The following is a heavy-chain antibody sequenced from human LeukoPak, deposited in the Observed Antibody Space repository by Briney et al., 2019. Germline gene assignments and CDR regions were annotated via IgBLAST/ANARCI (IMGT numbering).Heavy chain of an antibody. V-gene: IGHV3-21*01. Sequence: PGGSLRLSCAASGFTFSSYIMNLVRQAPGKGLEWVASIIRNSSYIHCADSVKGRFTISRDNARNSLFLQMNGLRAEDTAIYYCASDEGNYFDYWGQGTLVTVSS. CDR2: IIRNSSYI. CDR1: GFTFSSYI. J-gene: IGHJ4*02. CDR3: ASDEGNYFDY.